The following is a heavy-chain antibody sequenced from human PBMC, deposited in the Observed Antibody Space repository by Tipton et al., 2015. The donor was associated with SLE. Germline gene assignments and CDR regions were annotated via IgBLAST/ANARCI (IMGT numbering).Heavy chain of an antibody. CDR1: GGSISSYY. D-gene: IGHD3-16*01. Sequence: TLSLTCTVSGGSISSYYWSWIRQPPGKGLEWIGYIYSFYASGSTTYNPSLKSRVSISIDTSKYQFSLNRTSVTAADTAFYYCARWGISHDGFDIWGQGTMVTVSS. CDR3: ARWGISHDGFDI. V-gene: IGHV4-4*09. CDR2: IYSFYASGST. J-gene: IGHJ3*02.